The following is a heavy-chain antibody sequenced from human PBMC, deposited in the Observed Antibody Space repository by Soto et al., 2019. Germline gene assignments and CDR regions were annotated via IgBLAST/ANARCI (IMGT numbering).Heavy chain of an antibody. CDR3: AKVAQGDPLITDYGLDV. D-gene: IGHD2-21*02. CDR2: ISYDGSIK. Sequence: PGGSLILSCAASGFPFSSYGMHWVRQAPGKGLEWLSLISYDGSIKTSADSVTGRFTVSRDNSKNTLYLQMTSLRADDTAVYFCAKVAQGDPLITDYGLDVWGQGTTVTVSS. CDR1: GFPFSSYG. J-gene: IGHJ6*02. V-gene: IGHV3-30*18.